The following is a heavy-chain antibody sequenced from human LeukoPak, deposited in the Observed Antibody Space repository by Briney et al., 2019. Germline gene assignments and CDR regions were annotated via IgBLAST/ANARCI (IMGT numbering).Heavy chain of an antibody. D-gene: IGHD2-2*01. CDR1: GGSFSGYY. J-gene: IGHJ6*02. CDR2: INHSGST. CDR3: AREPIVAVPAAIDYGMDV. V-gene: IGHV4-34*01. Sequence: SETLSLTCAGYGGSFSGYYWSWIRQPPGKGLEWIGEINHSGSTNYNPSLKSRVTISVDTSKNQFSLKLSSVTAADTAVYYCAREPIVAVPAAIDYGMDVWGQGTTVTVSS.